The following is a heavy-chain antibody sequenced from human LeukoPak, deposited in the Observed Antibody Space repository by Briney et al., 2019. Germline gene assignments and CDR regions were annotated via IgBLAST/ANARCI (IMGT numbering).Heavy chain of an antibody. CDR2: INHSGST. CDR1: GGSFSGYY. D-gene: IGHD5-18*01. J-gene: IGHJ5*02. V-gene: IGHV4-34*01. Sequence: SETLSLTCAVYGGSFSGYYWSWIRQPPGKGLEWIGEINHSGSTNYNPSLKSRVTISVDTSKNQFSLKLSSVTAADTAVYYCARGRTQLWSFNWFDPWGQGTLVTVSS. CDR3: ARGRTQLWSFNWFDP.